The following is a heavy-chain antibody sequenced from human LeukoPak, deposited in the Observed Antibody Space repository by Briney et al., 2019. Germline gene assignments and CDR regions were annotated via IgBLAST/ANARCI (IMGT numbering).Heavy chain of an antibody. CDR2: IYYSGST. D-gene: IGHD6-25*01. V-gene: IGHV4-31*03. J-gene: IGHJ6*02. CDR3: ARDRSGGVTPRFYYYYGMDV. Sequence: SETLSLTCTVSGGSISSGGYYWSWIRQHPGKGLEWIGYIYYSGSTYYNPSLKSRVTISVDTSKNQFSLKLSSVTAADTAVYYCARDRSGGVTPRFYYYYGMDVWGQGTTVTVSS. CDR1: GGSISSGGYY.